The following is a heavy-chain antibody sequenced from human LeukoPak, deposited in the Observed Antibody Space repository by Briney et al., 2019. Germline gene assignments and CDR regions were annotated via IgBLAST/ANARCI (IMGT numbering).Heavy chain of an antibody. D-gene: IGHD2-15*01. CDR3: ARHTVVVVAALYYYYYMDV. V-gene: IGHV4-59*08. CDR2: GYYSGTT. Sequence: SETLSLTCTVSGGSIKSNYWSWIRQPPGKGLEWIGYGYYSGTTNYNPSFKSRVTISLDTSKSQFSLKLSSVTAADTAVYYCARHTVVVVAALYYYYYMDVWGKGTTVTTSS. CDR1: GGSIKSNY. J-gene: IGHJ6*03.